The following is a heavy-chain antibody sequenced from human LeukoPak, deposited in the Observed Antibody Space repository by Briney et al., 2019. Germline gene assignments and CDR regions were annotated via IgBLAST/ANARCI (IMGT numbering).Heavy chain of an antibody. Sequence: GGSLRLSCAASGFTFSSYEMNWVRQAPGKGLEWVASIKQDGSGRYYVDSVEGRFTISRDNAKNSLYLQMNSLRAEDTAVYYCASQEEAVWPEPLDYWGQGTLVTVSS. J-gene: IGHJ4*02. CDR3: ASQEEAVWPEPLDY. CDR2: IKQDGSGR. CDR1: GFTFSSYE. D-gene: IGHD1-14*01. V-gene: IGHV3-7*01.